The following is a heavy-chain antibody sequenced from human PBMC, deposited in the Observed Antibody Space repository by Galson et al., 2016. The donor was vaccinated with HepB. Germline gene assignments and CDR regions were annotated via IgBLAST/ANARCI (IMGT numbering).Heavy chain of an antibody. V-gene: IGHV5-51*01. CDR1: GYSFSRFW. CDR2: IYPGDSDT. J-gene: IGHJ4*02. CDR3: ERGQGRLGYRSSWYWPCDY. Sequence: QSGAEVKKPGESLKISCKGSGYSFSRFWIGWGRQMPGKGLEWMGIIYPGDSDTKYSPSFQGQVTISADKSISTAYLQWSSLKASDTAMYYCERGQGRLGYRSSWYWPCDYWGQGTLVTVSS. D-gene: IGHD6-13*01.